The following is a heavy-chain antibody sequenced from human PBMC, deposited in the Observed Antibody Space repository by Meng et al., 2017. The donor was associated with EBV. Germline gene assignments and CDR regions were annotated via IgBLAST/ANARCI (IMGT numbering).Heavy chain of an antibody. Sequence: EPLVQSGAEVKKPGPSVKVSCKASEGTFRSYAISWVRQAPGQGLEWMGGIIPIFGTANYAQKFQGRVTITADKSTSTAYMELSSLRSEDTAVYYCARAEIAAAGRLDYWGQGTLVTVSS. CDR3: ARAEIAAAGRLDY. CDR1: EGTFRSYA. V-gene: IGHV1-69*06. J-gene: IGHJ4*02. CDR2: IIPIFGTA. D-gene: IGHD6-13*01.